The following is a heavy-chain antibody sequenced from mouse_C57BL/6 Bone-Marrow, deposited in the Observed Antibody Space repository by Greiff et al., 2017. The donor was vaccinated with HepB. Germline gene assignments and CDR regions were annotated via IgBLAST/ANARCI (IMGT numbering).Heavy chain of an antibody. J-gene: IGHJ3*01. CDR1: GYTFTSYG. Sequence: QVQLQQSGAELARPGASVKLSCKASGYTFTSYGISWVKQRTGQGLEWIGEIYPRSGNTYYNEKFKGKATLTADKSSSTAYMELRSLTSEDSAVYFCARRGYYGSRTADWGQGTLVTVSA. V-gene: IGHV1-81*01. D-gene: IGHD1-1*01. CDR3: ARRGYYGSRTAD. CDR2: IYPRSGNT.